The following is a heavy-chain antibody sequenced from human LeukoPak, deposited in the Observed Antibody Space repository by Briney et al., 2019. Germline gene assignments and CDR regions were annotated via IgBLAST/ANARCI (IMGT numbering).Heavy chain of an antibody. D-gene: IGHD3-10*01. Sequence: TLSLTCTVSGDSISSYYWSWIRQPPGKALEWLARIDWDDDKYYSTSLKTRLTISKDTSKNQVVLTMTNMDPVDTATYYCARTMVRGVITIDYWGQGTLVTVSS. CDR3: ARTMVRGVITIDY. CDR1: GDSISSYY. CDR2: IDWDDDK. V-gene: IGHV2-70*11. J-gene: IGHJ4*02.